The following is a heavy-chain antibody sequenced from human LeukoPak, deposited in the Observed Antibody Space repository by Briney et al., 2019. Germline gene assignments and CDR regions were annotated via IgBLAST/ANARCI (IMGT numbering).Heavy chain of an antibody. J-gene: IGHJ6*02. D-gene: IGHD5-12*01. CDR3: ARGENSGYEAYYYYYGMDV. Sequence: GGSLRLSCAASGFTFSSYGMHWVRQAPGKGLEWVTVVSYDGSNKYYADSVKGRFTISRDNSKNTLYLQMNSPRAEDTAVYYCARGENSGYEAYYYYYGMDVWGQGTTVTVSS. CDR1: GFTFSSYG. V-gene: IGHV3-30*03. CDR2: VSYDGSNK.